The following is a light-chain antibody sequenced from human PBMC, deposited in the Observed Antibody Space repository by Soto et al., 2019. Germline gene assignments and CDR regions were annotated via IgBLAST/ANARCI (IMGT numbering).Light chain of an antibody. CDR3: AAWDDSLSAWV. J-gene: IGLJ3*02. CDR2: TNN. CDR1: SSNIGRDY. Sequence: QSVLTQPPSASGTPGQRVTISCSGGSSNIGRDYVYWFQQLPGTAPKLLIYTNNQRPSGVPDRFSGSKSGTSASLAISGRRSEDEADYCCAAWDDSLSAWVFGGGTKLTVL. V-gene: IGLV1-47*02.